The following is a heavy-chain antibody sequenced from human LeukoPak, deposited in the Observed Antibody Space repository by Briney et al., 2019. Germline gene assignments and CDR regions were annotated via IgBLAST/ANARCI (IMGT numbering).Heavy chain of an antibody. V-gene: IGHV3-23*01. CDR2: ISGSGGST. CDR3: ASGQWLSMTH. CDR1: GFTFSSYA. J-gene: IGHJ4*02. D-gene: IGHD3-22*01. Sequence: GGSLRLSCAVSGFTFSSYAMSWVRQAPGNGLEWVSAISGSGGSTYYADSVKGRFTISRDNSKNTLYLQMNSLRAEDTAVYYCASGQWLSMTHWGQGTLVTVSS.